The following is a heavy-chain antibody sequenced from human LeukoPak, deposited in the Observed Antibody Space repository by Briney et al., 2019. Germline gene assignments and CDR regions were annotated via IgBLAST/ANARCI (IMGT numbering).Heavy chain of an antibody. CDR1: GGSISSSSYY. D-gene: IGHD3-22*01. CDR3: ARIVVDAFDI. J-gene: IGHJ3*02. CDR2: IYYSGST. Sequence: SETLSLTCTVSGGSISSSSYYWGWIRQPPGRGLEWIGSIYYSGSTYYNPSLKSRVTISVDTSKNQFSLKLSSVTAADTAVYYCARIVVDAFDIWGQGTMVTVSS. V-gene: IGHV4-39*01.